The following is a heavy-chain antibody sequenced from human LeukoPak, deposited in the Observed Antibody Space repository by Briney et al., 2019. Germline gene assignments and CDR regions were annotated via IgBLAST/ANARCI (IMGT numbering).Heavy chain of an antibody. CDR2: INPNSGGT. D-gene: IGHD3-9*01. CDR3: AREAYYDILTGYYSGGDFDY. Sequence: ASVKVSCKASGYTFTGYYMHWVRQAPGQGLEWMGWINPNSGGTNYAQKFQGRVTMTRDTSISTAYMELSRLRSDDTAVYYCAREAYYDILTGYYSGGDFDYWGQGTLVTVSS. CDR1: GYTFTGYY. J-gene: IGHJ4*02. V-gene: IGHV1-2*02.